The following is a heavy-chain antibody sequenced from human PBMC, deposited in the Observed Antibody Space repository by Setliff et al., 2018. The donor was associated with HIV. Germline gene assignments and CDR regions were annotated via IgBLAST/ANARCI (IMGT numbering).Heavy chain of an antibody. V-gene: IGHV4-34*01. CDR2: INHSGST. Sequence: KTSETLSLTCAVYGGSFSGFYWSWIRQPPGKGLEWIGEINHSGSTNYNPSLKSRVSISVDTSKNQFSLNMSSVTAADTAVYYCARPPYDSTAGGFDYWGQGTLVTVSS. CDR1: GGSFSGFY. D-gene: IGHD3-22*01. CDR3: ARPPYDSTAGGFDY. J-gene: IGHJ4*02.